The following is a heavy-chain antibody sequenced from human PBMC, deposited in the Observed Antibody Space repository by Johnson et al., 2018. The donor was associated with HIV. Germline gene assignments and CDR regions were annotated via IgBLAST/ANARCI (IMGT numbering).Heavy chain of an antibody. CDR3: ARDPSTQDSRLIGDFGAFDI. Sequence: QVQLVESGGGVVQPGRSLRLSCAASGFTFSSYGMHWVRQAPGKGLEWVAVISYDGSNKYYADSVKGRFTISRDNSKNTLYLQMNSLRAEDTAFYYCARDPSTQDSRLIGDFGAFDIWGQGTMVIVSS. CDR2: ISYDGSNK. CDR1: GFTFSSYG. D-gene: IGHD2-8*01. V-gene: IGHV3-30*03. J-gene: IGHJ3*02.